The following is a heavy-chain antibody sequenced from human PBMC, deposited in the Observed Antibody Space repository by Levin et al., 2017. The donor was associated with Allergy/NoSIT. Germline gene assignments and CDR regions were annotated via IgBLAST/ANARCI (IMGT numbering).Heavy chain of an antibody. CDR1: GYSFTSYW. CDR3: ARRGTRDYYYYMDV. V-gene: IGHV5-51*01. D-gene: IGHD1-1*01. CDR2: IYPGDSDT. Sequence: RGESLKISCQGSGYSFTSYWIGWVRQMPGKGLEWMGIIYPGDSDTRYSPSFQGQVTISADKSISTAYLQRSSLKATDTAIYYCARRGTRDYYYYMDVWGKGTTVTVSS. J-gene: IGHJ6*03.